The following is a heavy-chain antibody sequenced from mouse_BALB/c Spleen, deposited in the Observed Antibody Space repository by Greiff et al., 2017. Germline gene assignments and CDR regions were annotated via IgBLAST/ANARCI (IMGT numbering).Heavy chain of an antibody. Sequence: QVQLKQSGPGLVAPSQSLSITCTVSGFSLTSYGVHWVRQPPGKGLEWLGVIWAGGSTNYNSALMSRLSISKDNSKSQVFLKMNSLQTDDTAMYYCAREGAYYGNYYAMDYWGQGTSVTVSS. V-gene: IGHV2-9*02. CDR3: AREGAYYGNYYAMDY. D-gene: IGHD2-10*01. J-gene: IGHJ4*01. CDR1: GFSLTSYG. CDR2: IWAGGST.